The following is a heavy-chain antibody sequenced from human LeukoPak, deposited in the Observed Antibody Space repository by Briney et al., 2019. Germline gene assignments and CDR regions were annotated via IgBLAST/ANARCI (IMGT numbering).Heavy chain of an antibody. J-gene: IGHJ4*02. D-gene: IGHD1-26*01. V-gene: IGHV4-4*02. Sequence: SETLSLTCAVSGGSISSSNWWSWVRQPPGKGLEWIGGIYHSGSTNYNPSLKSRVTISVDKSKNQFSLKLSSVTAADTAVYYCARDPSGSWQWFDYWGQGTLVTASS. CDR2: IYHSGST. CDR1: GGSISSSNW. CDR3: ARDPSGSWQWFDY.